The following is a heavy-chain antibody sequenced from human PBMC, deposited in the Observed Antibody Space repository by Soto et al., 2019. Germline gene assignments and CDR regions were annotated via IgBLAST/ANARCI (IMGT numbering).Heavy chain of an antibody. Sequence: GGSLRLSCSASGFTFSSYAMHWVRQAPGKGLEYVSSISSNGVITYIADSVKGRFTISRDNYKTTLYLQMSSLRPEATAVYYCVKDRGSSSWYDAFDIWGKGTMVTVPS. D-gene: IGHD6-13*01. CDR3: VKDRGSSSWYDAFDI. CDR2: ISSNGVIT. V-gene: IGHV3-64D*06. J-gene: IGHJ3*02. CDR1: GFTFSSYA.